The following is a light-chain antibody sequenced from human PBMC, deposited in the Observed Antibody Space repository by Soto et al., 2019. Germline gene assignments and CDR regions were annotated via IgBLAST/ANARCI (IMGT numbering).Light chain of an antibody. CDR1: SSNIGSNT. V-gene: IGLV1-44*01. Sequence: QTFLSQPPSASGTPGQRGTISCSGSSSNIGSNTVNWYQQFPGTAPKLLIYFNIQRPSGVPDRFSGSKSGTSASLAISGLQSEDEADYYCAAWDDSLNGHVFGTGTKVTVL. CDR3: AAWDDSLNGHV. J-gene: IGLJ1*01. CDR2: FNI.